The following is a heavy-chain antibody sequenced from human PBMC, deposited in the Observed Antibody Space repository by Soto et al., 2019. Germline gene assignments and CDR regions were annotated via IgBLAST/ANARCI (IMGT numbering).Heavy chain of an antibody. CDR2: IWYDGTNK. CDR3: AKLPLLRVVDNWFAP. CDR1: GFTFSNYG. D-gene: IGHD2-21*01. Sequence: PGGSLRLSCAASGFTFSNYGMHWVRQAPGKGLEWVALIWYDGTNKYYADSVKGRFTISRENAKNSVYLQMNSLRDEDTALYYCAKLPLLRVVDNWFAPWGQGTQVTVSS. J-gene: IGHJ5*02. V-gene: IGHV3-33*03.